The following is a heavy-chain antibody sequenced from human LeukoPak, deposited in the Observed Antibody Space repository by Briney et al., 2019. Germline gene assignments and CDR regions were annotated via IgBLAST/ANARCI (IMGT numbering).Heavy chain of an antibody. CDR3: AKMAFWSYDYYGMDV. V-gene: IGHV3-23*01. CDR2: VSGSGGSA. D-gene: IGHD3-3*01. Sequence: GGSLRLSCAAPGFTFSSYAMSWVRQAPGKGLEWVSAVSGSGGSAYYADSVKGRFTISRDNSKNTLYLKMNSLRAEDTAVYYCAKMAFWSYDYYGMDVWGQGTTVTVSS. CDR1: GFTFSSYA. J-gene: IGHJ6*02.